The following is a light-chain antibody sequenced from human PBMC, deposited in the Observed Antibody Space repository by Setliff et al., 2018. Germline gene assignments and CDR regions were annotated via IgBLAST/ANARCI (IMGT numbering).Light chain of an antibody. Sequence: QSVLTQPASVSGSPGQSITISCSGTSSDVGSYDLVSWYQQHPGKAPKLIIYGVSDRPPGVSSRFSGSKSGNTAYLTISGLQTEDEAEYYCNAYASDTTYVFGSGTKVTVL. V-gene: IGLV2-14*03. CDR3: NAYASDTTYV. CDR2: GVS. J-gene: IGLJ1*01. CDR1: SSDVGSYDL.